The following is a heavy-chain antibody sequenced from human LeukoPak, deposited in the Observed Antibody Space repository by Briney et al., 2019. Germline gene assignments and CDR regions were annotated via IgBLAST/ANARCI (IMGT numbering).Heavy chain of an antibody. Sequence: GASVKVSCKASGYTFTGYYMHWVRQAPGQGLEWMGWINPNSGGTNYAQKFQGRVTMTRDTSISTAYMELSRLRSDDTAVYYCARETQEYSSSSPDYWGQGTLVTVSS. CDR3: ARETQEYSSSSPDY. V-gene: IGHV1-2*02. CDR1: GYTFTGYY. J-gene: IGHJ4*02. D-gene: IGHD6-6*01. CDR2: INPNSGGT.